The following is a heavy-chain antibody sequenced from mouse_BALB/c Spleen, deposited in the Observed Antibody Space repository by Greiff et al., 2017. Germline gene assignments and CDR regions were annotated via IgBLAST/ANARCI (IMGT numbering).Heavy chain of an antibody. CDR1: GFNIKDTY. D-gene: IGHD2-4*01. V-gene: IGHV14-3*02. CDR3: AREGGLRQGVPYWYFDV. Sequence: VQLQQSGAELVKPGASVKLSCTASGFNIKDTYMHWVKQRPEQGLEWIGRIDPANGNTKYDPKFQGKATITADTSSNTAYLQLSSLTSEDTAVYYCAREGGLRQGVPYWYFDVWGAGTTVTVSS. J-gene: IGHJ1*01. CDR2: IDPANGNT.